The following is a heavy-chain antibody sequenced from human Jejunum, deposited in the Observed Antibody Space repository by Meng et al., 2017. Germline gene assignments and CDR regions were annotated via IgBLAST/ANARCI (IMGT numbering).Heavy chain of an antibody. CDR1: AASISSHY. CDR2: ISSSGSA. Sequence: VRLQESGPGLVKPSEPLSLTCTVSAASISSHYWNWIRQPAGKGLEWIGRISSSGSASYNPSLKSRVTMSIDTSKNQFSLKLTSVTAADTAVYFCARDPFRSSFDYWGQGMLVTVSS. J-gene: IGHJ4*02. D-gene: IGHD2-2*01. CDR3: ARDPFRSSFDY. V-gene: IGHV4-4*07.